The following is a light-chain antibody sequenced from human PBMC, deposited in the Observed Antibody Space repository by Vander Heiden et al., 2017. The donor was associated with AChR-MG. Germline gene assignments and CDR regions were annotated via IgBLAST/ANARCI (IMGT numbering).Light chain of an antibody. CDR1: GRDVGNYNR. CDR3: SSYTSSAAWV. J-gene: IGLJ3*02. V-gene: IGLV2-18*02. CDR2: EVS. Sequence: QSALTQPPSVSGSPGQSVTISCTGTGRDVGNYNRVSWYQQPPGTAPKLMIYEVSNRPSGVPDRFSGSKSGNTASLTISGLQAEDEADYYCSSYTSSAAWVFGGGTKLTVL.